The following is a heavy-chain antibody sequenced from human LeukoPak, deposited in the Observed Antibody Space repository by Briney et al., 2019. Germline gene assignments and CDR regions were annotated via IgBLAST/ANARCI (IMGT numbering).Heavy chain of an antibody. CDR3: ARSQQLIRTFDY. J-gene: IGHJ4*02. D-gene: IGHD6-13*01. Sequence: PSETLSLTCTVSGGSISSGGYYWSWIRQHPGKGLEWIGYIYYSGSTYYNPSLKSRVTISVDTSKNQFSLKLSSVTAADTAVYYCARSQQLIRTFDYWGQGTLVTVSS. CDR2: IYYSGST. CDR1: GGSISSGGYY. V-gene: IGHV4-31*03.